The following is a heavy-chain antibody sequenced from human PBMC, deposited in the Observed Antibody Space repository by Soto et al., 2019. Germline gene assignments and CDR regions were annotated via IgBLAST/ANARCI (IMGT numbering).Heavy chain of an antibody. J-gene: IGHJ5*02. CDR3: ARGPGPTIFGVVIITYWFDP. CDR2: INHSGST. V-gene: IGHV4-34*01. Sequence: SETLSLTCAVYGGSFSGYYWSWIRQPPGKGLEWIGEINHSGSTNYNPSLKSRVTISVDTSKNQFSLELSSLRSEDTAVYYCARGPGPTIFGVVIITYWFDPWGQGTLVTVSS. CDR1: GGSFSGYY. D-gene: IGHD3-3*01.